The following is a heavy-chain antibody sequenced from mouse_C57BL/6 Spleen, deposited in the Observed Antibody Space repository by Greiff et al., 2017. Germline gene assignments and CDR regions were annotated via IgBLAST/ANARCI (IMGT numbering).Heavy chain of an antibody. CDR3: ARSQWLLLVMDD. CDR1: GYTFTDYY. Sequence: QVQLQQSGPELVKPGASVKISCKASGYTFTDYYINWVKQRPGQGLAWIGRIYPGSGNTKYNEKFKGKATLTVDSSSSTAYMQLSSLTSEDSAVCFCARSQWLLLVMDDWGQGTSVTVSS. D-gene: IGHD2-3*01. J-gene: IGHJ4*01. V-gene: IGHV1-84*01. CDR2: IYPGSGNT.